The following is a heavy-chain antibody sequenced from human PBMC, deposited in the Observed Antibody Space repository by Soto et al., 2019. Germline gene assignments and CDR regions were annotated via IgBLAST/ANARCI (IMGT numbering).Heavy chain of an antibody. V-gene: IGHV1-18*01. CDR2: ISVYHGNT. Sequence: QVQLVQSGAEVKKPGASVTVSCQASGFTFNTYVITWVRQAPGQGLEWLGWISVYHGNTNYAQKVPGRITMTTDTTTSTAYMELRSLRYDDTAVYYCARGGSGSYRRFDYWGQGTLVTVSS. CDR3: ARGGSGSYRRFDY. D-gene: IGHD1-26*01. CDR1: GFTFNTYV. J-gene: IGHJ4*02.